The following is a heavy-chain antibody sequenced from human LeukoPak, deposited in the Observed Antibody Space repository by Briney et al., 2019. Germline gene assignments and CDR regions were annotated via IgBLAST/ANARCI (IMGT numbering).Heavy chain of an antibody. CDR3: ARDARIVVVSLPVGYWCLDL. J-gene: IGHJ2*01. V-gene: IGHV1-69*04. Sequence: SVKVSCKASGGTFSSYAISWVRQAPGQGLEWMGRIIPILGIANYAQKFQGRVTITADKSTSTAYMELSSLRSEDTAVYYCARDARIVVVSLPVGYWCLDLWGRGTLVAVSS. CDR2: IIPILGIA. CDR1: GGTFSSYA. D-gene: IGHD3-22*01.